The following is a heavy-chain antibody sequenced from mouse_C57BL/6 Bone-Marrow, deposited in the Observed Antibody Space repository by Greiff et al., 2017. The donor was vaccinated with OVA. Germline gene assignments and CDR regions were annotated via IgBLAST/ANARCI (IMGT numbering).Heavy chain of an antibody. CDR2: ISYDGSN. CDR1: GYSITSGYY. V-gene: IGHV3-6*01. D-gene: IGHD1-1*01. CDR3: ASPGNYYGSSYCYWYFDV. J-gene: IGHJ1*03. Sequence: DVQLQESGPGLVKPSQSLSLTCSVTGYSITSGYYWNWIRQFPGNKLEWMGYISYDGSNNYNPSLKNRISITRDTSKNQFFLKLNSVTTEDTATYYCASPGNYYGSSYCYWYFDVWGTGTTVTVSS.